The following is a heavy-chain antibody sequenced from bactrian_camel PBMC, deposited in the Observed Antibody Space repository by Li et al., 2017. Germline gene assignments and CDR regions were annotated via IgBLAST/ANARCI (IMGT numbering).Heavy chain of an antibody. CDR1: GYNYDRNC. D-gene: IGHD6*01. J-gene: IGHJ4*01. CDR3: ATGSSWYKY. Sequence: VQLVESGGGSVQAGGSLNLSCEASGYNYDRNCLGWFRQAPGKEREVVAHLYVRGDETFYAVAVKGRFIISRDNAKNTLYLQMNSLKTEDTSVYSCATGSSWYKYWGQGTQVTVS. CDR2: LYVRGDET. V-gene: IGHV3S54*01.